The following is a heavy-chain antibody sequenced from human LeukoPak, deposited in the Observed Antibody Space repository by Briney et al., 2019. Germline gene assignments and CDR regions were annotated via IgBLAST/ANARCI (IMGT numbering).Heavy chain of an antibody. V-gene: IGHV4-61*02. CDR1: GGSISSGDYY. D-gene: IGHD2/OR15-2a*01. CDR2: IYTSGST. J-gene: IGHJ4*02. CDR3: AREESGPLCDY. Sequence: SETLSLTCTVSGGSISSGDYYWSWIRQPAGKGLEWIGRIYTSGSTNYNPSLKSRVTMSVDTSKNQFSLKLSSVTAADTAVYYCAREESGPLCDYWGQGTLVTVSS.